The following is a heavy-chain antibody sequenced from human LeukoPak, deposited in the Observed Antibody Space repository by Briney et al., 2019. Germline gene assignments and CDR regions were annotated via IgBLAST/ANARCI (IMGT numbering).Heavy chain of an antibody. J-gene: IGHJ4*02. CDR1: GYTFTSYD. D-gene: IGHD1-26*01. V-gene: IGHV1-69*13. Sequence: SVKVSCKASGYTFTSYDINWVRQATGQGLEWMGGIIPIFGTANYAQKFQGRVTITADESTSTAYMELSSLRSEDTAVYYCARITYSGSYYFLGYWGQGTLVTVSS. CDR2: IIPIFGTA. CDR3: ARITYSGSYYFLGY.